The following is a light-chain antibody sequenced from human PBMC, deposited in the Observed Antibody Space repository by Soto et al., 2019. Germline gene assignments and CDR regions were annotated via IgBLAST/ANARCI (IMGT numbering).Light chain of an antibody. CDR3: SSYAGSNNLV. J-gene: IGLJ2*01. Sequence: QSALTQPPSASGSPGQSVTISCTGTSSDVGGYNYVSWYQQYSGQAPKLMIYEVSKRPSGVPDRFSGSRSGNTASLTVSGLQAEDEADYYCSSYAGSNNLVFSGGTKLTVL. CDR1: SSDVGGYNY. V-gene: IGLV2-8*01. CDR2: EVS.